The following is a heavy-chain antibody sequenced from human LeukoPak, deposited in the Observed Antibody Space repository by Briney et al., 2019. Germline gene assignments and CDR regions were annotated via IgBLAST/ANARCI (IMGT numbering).Heavy chain of an antibody. Sequence: GGSLRLSCAASGFTFSNYSMNWVRQAPGKGLEWVSSISSSSSYIYYADSVKGRFTISRDNAKNSLYLQMNSLRAEDTAVYYCAREGDCGDYPGGHWGQGTLVTVSS. CDR3: AREGDCGDYPGGH. CDR2: ISSSSSYI. V-gene: IGHV3-21*01. CDR1: GFTFSNYS. D-gene: IGHD4-17*01. J-gene: IGHJ4*02.